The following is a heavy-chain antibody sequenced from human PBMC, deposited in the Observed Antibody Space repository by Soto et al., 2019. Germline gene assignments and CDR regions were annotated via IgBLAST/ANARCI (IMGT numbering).Heavy chain of an antibody. CDR3: ARAPTSIAAAGPLDY. J-gene: IGHJ4*02. CDR1: GFTFSSYA. CDR2: ISYDGSNK. D-gene: IGHD6-13*01. Sequence: QVQLVESGGGVVQPGRSLRLSCAASGFTFSSYAMHWVRQAPGNGLEWVAVISYDGSNKYYADSVKGRFTISSDNSKNTLYLQMNSLRAEDTDVYYCARAPTSIAAAGPLDYWGQGTLVTVSS. V-gene: IGHV3-30*14.